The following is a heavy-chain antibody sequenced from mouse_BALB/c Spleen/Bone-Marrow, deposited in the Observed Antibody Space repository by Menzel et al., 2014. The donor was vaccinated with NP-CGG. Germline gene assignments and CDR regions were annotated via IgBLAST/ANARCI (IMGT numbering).Heavy chain of an antibody. V-gene: IGHV14-3*02. CDR2: IDPANGNT. CDR3: ASYYRYDRRFAY. D-gene: IGHD2-14*01. CDR1: GFNIKDTY. Sequence: VQLQQSGAELVKPGASVKLSCTASGFNIKDTYMHWVKQRPEQGLEWIGRIDPANGNTKYDPKFQGKATITADTSSNTAYLQLSSMTSEAAAVYCCASYYRYDRRFAYWGQGTLVTVSA. J-gene: IGHJ3*01.